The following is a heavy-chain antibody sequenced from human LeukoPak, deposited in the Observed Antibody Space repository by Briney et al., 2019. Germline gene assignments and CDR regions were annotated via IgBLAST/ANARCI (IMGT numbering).Heavy chain of an antibody. J-gene: IGHJ5*02. CDR2: ISGSGGST. CDR3: AKDRREYSSSWYGQGIYWFDP. V-gene: IGHV3-23*01. CDR1: GFTFSSYG. D-gene: IGHD6-13*01. Sequence: GGSLRLSCAASGFTFSSYGMSWVRQAPGKGLEWVSAISGSGGSTYYADSVKGRFTISRDNSKNTLYLQMNSLRAEDTAVYYCAKDRREYSSSWYGQGIYWFDPWGQGTLVTVSS.